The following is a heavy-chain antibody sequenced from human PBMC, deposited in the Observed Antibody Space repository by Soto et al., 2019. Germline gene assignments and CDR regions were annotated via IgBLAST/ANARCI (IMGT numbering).Heavy chain of an antibody. CDR2: ISSSSSTI. V-gene: IGHV3-48*01. J-gene: IGHJ4*02. D-gene: IGHD2-2*01. CDR3: AKDYCSSTSCHFDY. Sequence: GGSLRLSCAASGFTFSTYSMNWVRQAPGKGLEWVSYISSSSSTIFYTDSVKGRFTVSRDNAKNSLYLQMNSLRAEDTAVYYCAKDYCSSTSCHFDYWGQGTLVTVSS. CDR1: GFTFSTYS.